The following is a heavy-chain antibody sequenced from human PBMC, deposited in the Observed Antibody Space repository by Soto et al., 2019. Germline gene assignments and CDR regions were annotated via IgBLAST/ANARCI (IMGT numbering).Heavy chain of an antibody. Sequence: QITLKESGPPLVKPTQTLTLTCTFSGFSLSTSGVGVAWIRQPPGKALEWLALIYWDDDKRYRPSLESRLTIATDTTKYPVVLTITNMHSVATATYYCSYLPCSGGSCYWFSFSGMDVWGQGTTVTVSS. J-gene: IGHJ6*02. V-gene: IGHV2-5*02. CDR3: SYLPCSGGSCYWFSFSGMDV. CDR2: IYWDDDK. D-gene: IGHD2-15*01. CDR1: GFSLSTSGVG.